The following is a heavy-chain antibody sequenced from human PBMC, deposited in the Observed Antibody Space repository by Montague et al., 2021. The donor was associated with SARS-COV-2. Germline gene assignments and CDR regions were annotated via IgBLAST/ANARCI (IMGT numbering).Heavy chain of an antibody. J-gene: IGHJ3*01. D-gene: IGHD3-16*02. V-gene: IGHV4-59*12. CDR2: IYYRGTT. CDR1: GGSIDSYY. CDR3: ARGQVTVFAILIAFPAAGAIDV. Sequence: SETLSLTCTVSGGSIDSYYWSWLRQPPGKGLEWIGYIYYRGTTNYNPSLESRVTMSVDTSKNQISLKLTSVTAADTATYYCARGQVTVFAILIAFPAAGAIDVWGQGTTVTVS.